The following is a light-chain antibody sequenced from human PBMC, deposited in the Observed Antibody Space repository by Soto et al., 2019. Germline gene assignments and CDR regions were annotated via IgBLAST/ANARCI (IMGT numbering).Light chain of an antibody. J-gene: IGKJ4*01. V-gene: IGKV3D-20*01. CDR3: QQYGNPPLT. CDR2: EAS. Sequence: EVVLTQSTATLSLSPGETATLSCGASPTLSTSFLAWYQQRPGLAPRLLLYEASVRATGIPDRFSGSGSGPDFTLTISRLEPEDFAVYYCQQYGNPPLTFGGGTRVEIK. CDR1: PTLSTSF.